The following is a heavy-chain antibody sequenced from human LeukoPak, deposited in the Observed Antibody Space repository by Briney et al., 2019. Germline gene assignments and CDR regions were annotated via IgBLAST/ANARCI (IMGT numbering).Heavy chain of an antibody. V-gene: IGHV3-13*01. Sequence: GGSLRLSCAASGFTFSSYDVHWVRQATGRGLEWVSAMGTAGDTYYAGSVKGRFTISREDAKHSFYLQMNSLRAGDTAVYYCAALGGSIYWGQGTVVTVSS. CDR3: AALGGSIY. J-gene: IGHJ4*02. D-gene: IGHD1-26*01. CDR2: MGTAGDT. CDR1: GFTFSSYD.